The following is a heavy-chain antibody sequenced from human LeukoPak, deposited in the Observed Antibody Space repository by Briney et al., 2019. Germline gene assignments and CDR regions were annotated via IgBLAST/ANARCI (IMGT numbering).Heavy chain of an antibody. CDR1: GFTFSSYS. V-gene: IGHV3-48*04. CDR2: ISSSSTTI. CDR3: ARVGRSGWTVDY. D-gene: IGHD6-19*01. J-gene: IGHJ4*02. Sequence: PGGSLRLSCAASGFTFSSYSMNWVRQAPGKGLEWVSYISSSSTTIYADSVKGRFTISRDNAKNSLYLQMNSLRAEDTAVYYCARVGRSGWTVDYWGQGTLVTVSS.